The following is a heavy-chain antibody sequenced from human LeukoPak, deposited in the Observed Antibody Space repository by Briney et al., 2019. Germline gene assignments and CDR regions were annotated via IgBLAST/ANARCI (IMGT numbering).Heavy chain of an antibody. CDR2: ISAYNGNT. J-gene: IGHJ4*02. CDR3: ARWSGSYFRFDY. D-gene: IGHD1-26*01. V-gene: IGHV1-18*01. Sequence: APVKVSCKASGYTFTGYGISWVRQAPGQGLEWMGWISAYNGNTNYAQKLQGRVTMTTDTSTSTAYMELRSLRSDDTAVYYCARWSGSYFRFDYWGQGTLVSVSS. CDR1: GYTFTGYG.